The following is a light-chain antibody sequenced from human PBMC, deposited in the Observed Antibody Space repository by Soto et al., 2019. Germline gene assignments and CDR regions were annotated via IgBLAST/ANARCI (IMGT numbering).Light chain of an antibody. CDR2: EVS. CDR1: SSDVGGYNY. V-gene: IGLV2-14*01. J-gene: IGLJ1*01. CDR3: SSYTSFSSRG. Sequence: LTQPASVSGSPGQSITISCTGTSSDVGGYNYVSWYQQHPGKAPKLMIYEVSNRPSGVSNRFSGSKSGNTASLTISGLQAEDEADYYCSSYTSFSSRGFGTGTKVTVL.